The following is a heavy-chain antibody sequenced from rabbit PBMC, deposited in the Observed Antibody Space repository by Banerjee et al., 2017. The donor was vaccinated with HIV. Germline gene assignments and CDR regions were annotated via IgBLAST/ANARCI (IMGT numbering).Heavy chain of an antibody. J-gene: IGHJ4*01. CDR2: IYAGSSGST. CDR1: GFSFSSSYW. Sequence: QSLEESGGDLVKPGASLTLTCTASGFSFSSSYWICWVRQAPGKGLEWIACIYAGSSGSTYYASWAKGRFTISKTSSTTVTLQMTSLTAADTATYFCARGATGTGNGDAYFKLWGPGTLVTVS. CDR3: ARGATGTGNGDAYFKL. V-gene: IGHV1S40*01. D-gene: IGHD6-1*01.